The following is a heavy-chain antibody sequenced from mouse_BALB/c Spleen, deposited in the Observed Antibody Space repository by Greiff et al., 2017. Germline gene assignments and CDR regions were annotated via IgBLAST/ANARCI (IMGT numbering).Heavy chain of an antibody. V-gene: IGHV14-1*02. CDR3: ARGGYHYYAMDY. Sequence: EVQLQESGAELVKPGASVKLSCTASGFNIKDYYMHWVKQRPEQGLEWIGWIDPENGNTIYDPKFQGKASITADTSSNTAYLQLSSLTSEDTAVYYCARGGYHYYAMDYWGQGTSVTVSS. J-gene: IGHJ4*01. CDR2: IDPENGNT. D-gene: IGHD2-2*01. CDR1: GFNIKDYY.